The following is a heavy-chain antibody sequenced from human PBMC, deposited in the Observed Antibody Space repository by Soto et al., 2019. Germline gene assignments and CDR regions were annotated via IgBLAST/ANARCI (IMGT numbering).Heavy chain of an antibody. CDR2: ITSSSSYI. CDR1: GFTFSLYI. V-gene: IGHV3-21*01. D-gene: IGHD3-22*01. CDR3: VRARSTDSRPDY. Sequence: VQLVESGGGLVKPGGSLRLSCAASGFTFSLYIMIWVRQAPGKGLEWVASITSSSSYIYYEDSLKGRFTISRDNAKNPLFLQLDSLRAEDTAVYFCVRARSTDSRPDYWGQGTLVTVSS. J-gene: IGHJ4*02.